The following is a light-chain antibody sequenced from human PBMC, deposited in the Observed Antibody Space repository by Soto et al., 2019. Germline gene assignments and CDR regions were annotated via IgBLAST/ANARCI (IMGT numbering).Light chain of an antibody. Sequence: DIVMTQSPDSLAVSLGERATINCKSSQSVLYSSNNRLAWFQQKPGQPPKLLIYWSSTRKSGVPDRFSGSGSETDFTLTISSLQAEDVAVYYCQQYYAIPWTFGQGTKVEIK. CDR3: QQYYAIPWT. V-gene: IGKV4-1*01. J-gene: IGKJ1*01. CDR1: QSVLYSSNNR. CDR2: WSS.